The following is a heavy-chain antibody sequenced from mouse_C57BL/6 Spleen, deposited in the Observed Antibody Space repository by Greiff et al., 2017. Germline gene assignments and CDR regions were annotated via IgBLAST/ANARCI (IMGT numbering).Heavy chain of an antibody. CDR2: INPNNGGT. CDR3: ARSPITTVVPFDY. J-gene: IGHJ2*01. D-gene: IGHD1-1*01. V-gene: IGHV1-26*01. CDR1: GYTFTDYY. Sequence: EVQLQQSGPELVKPGASVKISCKASGYTFTDYYMNWVKQSHGKSLEWIGDINPNNGGTSYNQKFKGKATLTVDKSSSTAYMELRSLTSEDSAVXYCARSPITTVVPFDYWGQGTTLTVSS.